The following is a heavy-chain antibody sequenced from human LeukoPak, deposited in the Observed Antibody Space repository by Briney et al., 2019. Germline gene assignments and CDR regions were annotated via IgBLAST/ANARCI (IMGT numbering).Heavy chain of an antibody. CDR3: ARGQLLFDY. CDR2: IWYDGNKK. J-gene: IGHJ4*02. D-gene: IGHD2-2*01. Sequence: PGASLRLSCAASGFTFSSYAMSWVRQAPGKGLEWVAVIWYDGNKKYYADSVKGRFTISRDNSKNTLYLQMNSLRAEDTAVYYCARGQLLFDYWGQGTLVTVSS. V-gene: IGHV3-33*08. CDR1: GFTFSSYA.